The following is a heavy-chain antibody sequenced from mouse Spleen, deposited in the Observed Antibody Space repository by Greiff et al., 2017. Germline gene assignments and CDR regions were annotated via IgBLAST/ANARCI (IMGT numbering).Heavy chain of an antibody. V-gene: IGHV1-31*01. CDR2: IDPFNGGT. CDR3: ASGTTLGYFDV. CDR1: GYSFTSYY. D-gene: IGHD1-1*01. J-gene: IGHJ1*01. Sequence: SGPELMKPGASVKISCKASGYSFTSYYMHWVKQSHGKSLEWIGYIDPFNGGTSYNQKFKGKATLTVDKSSSTAHMELRSLTSEDSAVYYCASGTTLGYFDVWGAGTTVTVSS.